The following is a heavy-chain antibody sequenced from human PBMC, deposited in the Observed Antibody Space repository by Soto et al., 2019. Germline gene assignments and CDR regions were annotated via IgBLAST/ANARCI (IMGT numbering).Heavy chain of an antibody. D-gene: IGHD2-2*01. CDR1: ALTFTSAW. Sequence: EVKLVESGGGLVKPGESLRLSCAASALTFTSAWMNWVRQAPGKGLEWVGRVKSNSDGGATDYAAPVKGRFTISRDDSKNTLYLQMNSLRTEDTAVYYCTPGKWCFGTTCSYYFDYWGQGALVTVSS. CDR3: TPGKWCFGTTCSYYFDY. V-gene: IGHV3-15*07. J-gene: IGHJ4*02. CDR2: VKSNSDGGAT.